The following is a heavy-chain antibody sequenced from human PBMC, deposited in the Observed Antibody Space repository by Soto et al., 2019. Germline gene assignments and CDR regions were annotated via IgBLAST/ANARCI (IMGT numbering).Heavy chain of an antibody. J-gene: IGHJ4*02. D-gene: IGHD5-12*01. Sequence: ASVKVSCKASGYTFSSSPLHWVRQAPGQRPEWMGWINTANDDTKYSQKFQDRVTLTRDTSASTAYMEVSSLTPEDTAVYYCARDEVFASGNWGQGTLVTVSS. CDR3: ARDEVFASGN. CDR1: GYTFSSSP. V-gene: IGHV1-3*04. CDR2: INTANDDT.